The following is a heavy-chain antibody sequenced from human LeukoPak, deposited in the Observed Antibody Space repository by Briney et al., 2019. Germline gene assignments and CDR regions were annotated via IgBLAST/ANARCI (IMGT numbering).Heavy chain of an antibody. CDR2: IIPILGIA. J-gene: IGHJ4*02. CDR3: TRETSSRYFDY. Sequence: GASVKVSCKASGGTFSTYGISWVRQAPGQGLEWMGRIIPILGIANYAQKFQGRVTITADKSTSTAYMELSSLRSEDTAVYYCTRETSSRYFDYWGQGTLVTVSS. CDR1: GGTFSTYG. V-gene: IGHV1-69*04.